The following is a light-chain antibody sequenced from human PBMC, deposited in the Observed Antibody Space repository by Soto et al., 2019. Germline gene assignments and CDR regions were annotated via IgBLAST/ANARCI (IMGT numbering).Light chain of an antibody. V-gene: IGKV3-11*01. J-gene: IGKJ5*01. CDR2: DAS. Sequence: EIVLTQSPATLSLSPGERATLSCRASQSISSYLAWYQQKPGQAPRLLIYDASNRATGIPARFSGSGSGTDFTLTISSLEPEDFAVYYCQQRSNWPPGATFGQGTRLDIK. CDR3: QQRSNWPPGAT. CDR1: QSISSY.